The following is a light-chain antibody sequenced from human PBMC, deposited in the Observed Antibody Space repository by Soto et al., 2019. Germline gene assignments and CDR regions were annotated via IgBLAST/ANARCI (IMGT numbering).Light chain of an antibody. CDR1: QSISTTY. CDR2: GAS. V-gene: IGKV3-20*01. J-gene: IGKJ1*01. Sequence: EIVLTQSPGTLSLSPGEGATLSCRASQSISTTYLAWYQQKPGQAPRLLIYGASSRATGIPDRFSGSGSETDFTLTISRVEPEDFAVYYCHQYGSSSWTFGQGTKVEI. CDR3: HQYGSSSWT.